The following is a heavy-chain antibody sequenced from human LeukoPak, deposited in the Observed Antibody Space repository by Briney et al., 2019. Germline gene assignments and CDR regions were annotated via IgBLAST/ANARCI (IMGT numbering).Heavy chain of an antibody. D-gene: IGHD3-22*01. CDR1: GGTFSSYA. V-gene: IGHV1-69*13. CDR2: IIPIFGTA. Sequence: SVKVSCKASGGTFSSYAISWVRQAPGQGLEWMGGIIPIFGTANYAQKFQGRVMITADESTSTAYMELSSLRSEDTAVYYCARSTGVVITTSPAKYYFGYWGQGTLVTVSS. J-gene: IGHJ4*02. CDR3: ARSTGVVITTSPAKYYFGY.